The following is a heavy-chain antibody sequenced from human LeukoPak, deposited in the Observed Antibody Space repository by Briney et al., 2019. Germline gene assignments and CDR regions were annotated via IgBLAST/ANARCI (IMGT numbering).Heavy chain of an antibody. D-gene: IGHD1-1*01. CDR2: IYYSGST. CDR1: GGSISSSSYY. V-gene: IGHV4-39*07. J-gene: IGHJ3*02. CDR3: ARDRPYNWNTLDAFDI. Sequence: SETLSLTCTVSGGSISSSSYYWGWIRQPPGKGLEWIGSIYYSGSTYYNPSLKSRVTISVDTSKNQFSLKLSSVTAADTAVYYCARDRPYNWNTLDAFDIWGQGTMVTVSS.